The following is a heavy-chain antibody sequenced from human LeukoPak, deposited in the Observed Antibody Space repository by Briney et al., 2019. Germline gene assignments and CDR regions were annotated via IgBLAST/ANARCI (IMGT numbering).Heavy chain of an antibody. CDR3: ARVETAMVNYFDY. J-gene: IGHJ4*02. CDR2: LYNAGST. CDR1: GFTVSNKY. D-gene: IGHD5-18*01. Sequence: GGSLRLSCVASGFTVSNKYMSWVRQAPGKGLEWVSVLYNAGSTYYADSVKGRFTISRDNSKNTLYLQMNSLRAEDTAVYYCARVETAMVNYFDYWGQGTLVTVSS. V-gene: IGHV3-66*02.